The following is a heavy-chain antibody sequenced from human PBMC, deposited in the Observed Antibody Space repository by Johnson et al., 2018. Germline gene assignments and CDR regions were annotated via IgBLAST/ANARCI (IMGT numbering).Heavy chain of an antibody. CDR2: ISYDGSNK. D-gene: IGHD3-10*01. CDR1: GFTFSSYA. V-gene: IGHV3-30-3*01. Sequence: QVQLQESGGGVVQPGRSXRLSCAASGFTFSSYAMHWVRQAPGKGLAWVAVISYDGSNKYYADSVKGRFTISRDNSKNTLYLQMNSPGTEDTAVYSGAKVRGRGYYYYGMDVWGQGTTVTVSS. J-gene: IGHJ6*02. CDR3: AKVRGRGYYYYGMDV.